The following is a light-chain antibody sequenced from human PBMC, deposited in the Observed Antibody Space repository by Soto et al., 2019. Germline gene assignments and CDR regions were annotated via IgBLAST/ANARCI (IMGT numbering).Light chain of an antibody. CDR3: QQYEHSPPT. V-gene: IGKV3-20*01. CDR2: GAS. Sequence: EIVLTQSPGTLSLSLGERATLACRASQSIISHLAWYQQKPRQAPSRLIYGASTRAFGIQDRFSGSESGTDFPLTINRLEPEDLALYYCQQYEHSPPTFGRGTTVDL. CDR1: QSIISH. J-gene: IGKJ3*01.